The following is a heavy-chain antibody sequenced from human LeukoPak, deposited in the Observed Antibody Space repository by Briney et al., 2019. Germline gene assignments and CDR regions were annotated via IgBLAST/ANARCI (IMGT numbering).Heavy chain of an antibody. V-gene: IGHV4-59*12. D-gene: IGHD3-3*01. Sequence: PETLSLTCTVSGGSISSYYWSWIRQPPGKGLEWIGYIYYSGNTNYNPSLKSRVTISVDTSKNQFSLKLSSVTAADTAVYYCARGGRAFWSGYLDYWGQGTLVTVSS. CDR3: ARGGRAFWSGYLDY. J-gene: IGHJ4*02. CDR2: IYYSGNT. CDR1: GGSISSYY.